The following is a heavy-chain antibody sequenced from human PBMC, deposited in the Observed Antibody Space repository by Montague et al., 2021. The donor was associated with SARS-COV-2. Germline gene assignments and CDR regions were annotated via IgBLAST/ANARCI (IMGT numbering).Heavy chain of an antibody. Sequence: SETLSLTCTVSGGSISSHWWNWVRQPPGKGLEWIGEIYHSGSTNYNPSLKNRVIISIDKSKNQFSLKLSSVTAADTAVYYCATGPPSGLSVAGFDYWGQGTLVTVSS. J-gene: IGHJ4*02. V-gene: IGHV4-4*02. CDR1: GGSISSHW. D-gene: IGHD6-19*01. CDR2: IYHSGST. CDR3: ATGPPSGLSVAGFDY.